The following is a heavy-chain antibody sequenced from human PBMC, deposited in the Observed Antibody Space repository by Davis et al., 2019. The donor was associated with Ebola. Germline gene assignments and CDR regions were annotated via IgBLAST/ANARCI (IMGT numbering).Heavy chain of an antibody. J-gene: IGHJ4*02. CDR1: GFTFDDYI. Sequence: GEFLKISCAASGFTFDDYIMHWVRQIPGKGLEWVSLISWDGGSTSYADSVKGRFTISRDNSKNSLYLQLNSLRIEDSALYYCAKGHHIAASAAIDYWGQGTLVTVSS. CDR3: AKGHHIAASAAIDY. D-gene: IGHD6-13*01. V-gene: IGHV3-43*01. CDR2: ISWDGGST.